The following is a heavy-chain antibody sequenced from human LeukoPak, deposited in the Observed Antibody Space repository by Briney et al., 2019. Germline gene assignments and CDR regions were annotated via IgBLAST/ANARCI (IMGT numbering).Heavy chain of an antibody. Sequence: ASVKVSCKASGGTFSSYAISWVRQAPGQGLEWMGIINPSGGSTSYAQKFQGRVTMTRDTSTSTVYMELSSLRSEDTAVYYCASSSSGDLFDYWGQGTLVTVSS. CDR1: GGTFSSYA. D-gene: IGHD6-6*01. J-gene: IGHJ4*02. V-gene: IGHV1-46*03. CDR2: INPSGGST. CDR3: ASSSSGDLFDY.